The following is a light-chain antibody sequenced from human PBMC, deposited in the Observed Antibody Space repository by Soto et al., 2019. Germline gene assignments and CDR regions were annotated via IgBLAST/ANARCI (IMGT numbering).Light chain of an antibody. J-gene: IGLJ1*01. Sequence: QSVLIQPPSVSGSPGQSVTISCTGASSDVGSYIYVSWYQQHPGKAPKLMIYDVTSRPSGVSYRFSGSKSGNTASLTISGLQAEDEADYYCSSYTTSSSYVFGTGTKVTVL. V-gene: IGLV2-14*01. CDR3: SSYTTSSSYV. CDR2: DVT. CDR1: SSDVGSYIY.